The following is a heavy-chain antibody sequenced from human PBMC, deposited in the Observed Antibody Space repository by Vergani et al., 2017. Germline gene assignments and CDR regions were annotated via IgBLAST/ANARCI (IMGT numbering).Heavy chain of an antibody. J-gene: IGHJ6*03. CDR2: VDPEDGET. CDR1: GYTFTDYY. V-gene: IGHV1-69-2*01. CDR3: ATRRKGDYYYYYMDV. Sequence: EVQLVESGGGLVQPGATVKISCKVSGYTFTDYYMHWVQQAPGKGLEWMGLVDPEDGETIYAEKFQGRVTITADTSTDTAYMELSSLRSEDTAVYYCATRRKGDYYYYYMDVWGKGTTVTVSS.